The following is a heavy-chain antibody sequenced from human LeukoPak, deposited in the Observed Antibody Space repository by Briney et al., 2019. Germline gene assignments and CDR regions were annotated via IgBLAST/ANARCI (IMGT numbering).Heavy chain of an antibody. V-gene: IGHV4-59*08. Sequence: SDTLSLICTVSGRSISSYYWSWIRQPTGKGLEWLGYIYYSGSTNYNPSRKSRVTISVDTSKNQFTLKLSSVTAADTAVYYCARHHDVVVVAAIGFDPWGQGTLVTVSS. D-gene: IGHD2-15*01. CDR1: GRSISSYY. CDR3: ARHHDVVVVAAIGFDP. J-gene: IGHJ5*02. CDR2: IYYSGST.